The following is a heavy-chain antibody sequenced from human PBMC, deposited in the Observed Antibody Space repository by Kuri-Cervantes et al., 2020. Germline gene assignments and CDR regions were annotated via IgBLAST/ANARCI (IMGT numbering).Heavy chain of an antibody. CDR1: GGSISSYY. Sequence: GSLRLSCTVSGGSISSYYWSWIRQPPGKGLEWIGYIYYSGSTNYNPSLKSRVTISVDTSKNQFSLKLSSVTAADTAVYYCARRGYGDYDRRNWYFDLWGRGTLVTVSS. J-gene: IGHJ2*01. V-gene: IGHV4-59*13. CDR3: ARRGYGDYDRRNWYFDL. D-gene: IGHD4-17*01. CDR2: IYYSGST.